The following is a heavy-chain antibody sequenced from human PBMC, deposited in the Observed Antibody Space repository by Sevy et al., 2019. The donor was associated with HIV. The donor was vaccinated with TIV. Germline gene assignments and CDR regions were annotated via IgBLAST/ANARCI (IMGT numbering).Heavy chain of an antibody. CDR2: ISYDGSNK. J-gene: IGHJ4*02. Sequence: GGALRLSCAASGFTFSSYGMHWVRQAPGKGLEWVAVISYDGSNKYYADSLKGRFTISRDNSKNTLYLQMNSLRAEDTAVYSCAKDQQPTLRFLEWLSLDYWGQGTLVTVSS. D-gene: IGHD3-3*01. CDR1: GFTFSSYG. V-gene: IGHV3-30*18. CDR3: AKDQQPTLRFLEWLSLDY.